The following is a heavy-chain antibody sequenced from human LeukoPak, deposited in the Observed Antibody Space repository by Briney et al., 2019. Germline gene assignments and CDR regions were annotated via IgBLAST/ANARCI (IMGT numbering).Heavy chain of an antibody. CDR3: AKDPIAVAGNNYYGMDV. Sequence: PGGSLRLSCAASGFTFSSFGMHWVRQAPGKGLEWVAVIWYDGSNKYYADSVKGRFTISRDNSKNTLYLQMNSLRVEDTAVYYCAKDPIAVAGNNYYGMDVWGQGTTVTVSS. CDR2: IWYDGSNK. CDR1: GFTFSSFG. V-gene: IGHV3-30*02. J-gene: IGHJ6*02. D-gene: IGHD6-19*01.